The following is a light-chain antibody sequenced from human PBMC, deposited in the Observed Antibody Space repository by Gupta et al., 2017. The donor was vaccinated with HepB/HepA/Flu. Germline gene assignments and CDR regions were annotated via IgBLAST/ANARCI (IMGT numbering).Light chain of an antibody. J-gene: IGKJ4*01. CDR1: QSVSSY. Sequence: EIVLTQSPATLSLSPGERATLSCRASQSVSSYLAWYRQKPGQAPRLLIYDASNRATGIPARFSGSGSGTXFTLTIXSLEPEDFAVYYCQQRGNWPFTFGXGTKVEI. CDR3: QQRGNWPFT. CDR2: DAS. V-gene: IGKV3-11*01.